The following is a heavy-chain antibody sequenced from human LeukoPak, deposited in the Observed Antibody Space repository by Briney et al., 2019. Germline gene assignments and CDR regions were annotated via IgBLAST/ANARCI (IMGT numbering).Heavy chain of an antibody. V-gene: IGHV1-2*04. D-gene: IGHD7-27*01. Sequence: ASVKVSCKASGYTFTGHYMHWVRQSPGQGLEWMGWINPNSGGTNYAQKFQGWVTMTRDTSISTAYMELSRLRSDDTAVYYCARGRSQTGLDAFDIWGQGTMVTVSS. CDR3: ARGRSQTGLDAFDI. J-gene: IGHJ3*02. CDR2: INPNSGGT. CDR1: GYTFTGHY.